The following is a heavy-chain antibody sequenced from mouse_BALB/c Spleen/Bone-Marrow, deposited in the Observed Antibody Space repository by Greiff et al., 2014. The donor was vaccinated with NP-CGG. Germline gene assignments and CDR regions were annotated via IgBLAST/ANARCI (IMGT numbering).Heavy chain of an antibody. J-gene: IGHJ1*01. CDR2: IWAGGST. CDR1: GFSLTSYG. D-gene: IGHD2-4*01. V-gene: IGHV2-9*02. CDR3: AREGITTWYFDV. Sequence: VKVVESGPGLVAPSQSLSITCTVSGFSLTSYGVHWVRQPPGKGLEWLGVIWAGGSTNYNSALMSRLSISKDNSKSQVFLKMNSLQTDDTAMYYCAREGITTWYFDVWGAGTTVTVSS.